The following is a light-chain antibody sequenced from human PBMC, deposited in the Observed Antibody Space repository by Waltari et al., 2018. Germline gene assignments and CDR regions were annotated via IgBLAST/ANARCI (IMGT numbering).Light chain of an antibody. CDR3: SSYAGGNTLV. Sequence: QPALTQPPSASGSLGHSVTISCTGYSSDVGRYKFVSWYQQYPGKAPKLIFYEVFKRPPGVPDRFSGSNAGITASLTVSGLQPEDEADYYCSSYAGGNTLVFGGGTRLTVL. CDR1: SSDVGRYKF. CDR2: EVF. V-gene: IGLV2-8*01. J-gene: IGLJ2*01.